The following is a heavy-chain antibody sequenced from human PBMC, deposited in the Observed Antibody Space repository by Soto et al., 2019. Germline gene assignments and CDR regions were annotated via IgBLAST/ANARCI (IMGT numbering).Heavy chain of an antibody. CDR3: ARDRIRSSSTDWPEWFDP. J-gene: IGHJ5*02. Sequence: QVQLQESDPGLVKPSETLSLTCTVSGGSISSYYWSWIRQPPGKGLEWIGYIHYSGSTNYNPSLKNRFTISLDTSKNQCSLKLNSVTAADTAVYYCARDRIRSSSTDWPEWFDPWGQGTLVTVSS. D-gene: IGHD2-2*01. CDR2: IHYSGST. V-gene: IGHV4-59*01. CDR1: GGSISSYY.